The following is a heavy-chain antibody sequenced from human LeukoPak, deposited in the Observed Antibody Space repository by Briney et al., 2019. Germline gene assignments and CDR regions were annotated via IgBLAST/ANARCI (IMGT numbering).Heavy chain of an antibody. V-gene: IGHV1-69*04. CDR3: AREGQLLWFGESTPLRYGMDV. D-gene: IGHD3-10*01. Sequence: SVKVSCKASGGTFSSYTISWVRQAPGQGLEWMGRIIPILGIANYAQRFQGRVTITADKSTSTAYMELSSLRSEDTAVYYCAREGQLLWFGESTPLRYGMDVWGQGTTVTVSS. CDR1: GGTFSSYT. CDR2: IIPILGIA. J-gene: IGHJ6*02.